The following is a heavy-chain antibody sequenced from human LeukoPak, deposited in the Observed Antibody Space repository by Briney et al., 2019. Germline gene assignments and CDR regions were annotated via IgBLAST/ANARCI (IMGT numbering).Heavy chain of an antibody. CDR3: AREFTFGGVIGY. CDR2: MNHGGST. Sequence: SETLSLTCAVYGGSFSGYYWNWIRQPPGKGLEWIGEMNHGGSTNYNPSLKSRVTISVDTSKNQFSLKLSSVTAADTAMYYCAREFTFGGVIGYWGQGTLVTVSS. V-gene: IGHV4-34*01. CDR1: GGSFSGYY. D-gene: IGHD3-16*01. J-gene: IGHJ4*02.